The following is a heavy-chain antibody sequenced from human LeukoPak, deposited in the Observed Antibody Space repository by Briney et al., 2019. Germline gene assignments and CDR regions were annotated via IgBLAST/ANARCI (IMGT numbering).Heavy chain of an antibody. CDR1: GFTFSSYW. D-gene: IGHD3-3*01. V-gene: IGHV3-74*01. J-gene: IGHJ4*02. Sequence: PGGSLRLSRAASGFTFSSYWMHWVRNAPGKGLVWVSRISPDGSTTGHADSVKGRFTTSRDNAKNTLFLQMNSLRAEDTAVYYCTRDFDFSSAIWGQGTLVTVSS. CDR2: ISPDGSTT. CDR3: TRDFDFSSAI.